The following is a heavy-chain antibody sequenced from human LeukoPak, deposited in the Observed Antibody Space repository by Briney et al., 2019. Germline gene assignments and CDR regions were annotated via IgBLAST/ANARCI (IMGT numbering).Heavy chain of an antibody. CDR1: GGSFSGYY. CDR3: ARQRSLATIYWYFDL. CDR2: INHSGST. J-gene: IGHJ2*01. Sequence: KPSETLSLTCAVYGGSFSGYYWSWIRQPPGKGLEWIGEINHSGSTNYNPSFKSRVTISVDTSKNQFSLKLSSVTAADTAVYYCARQRSLATIYWYFDLWGRGNLVTVSS. V-gene: IGHV4-34*01. D-gene: IGHD5-24*01.